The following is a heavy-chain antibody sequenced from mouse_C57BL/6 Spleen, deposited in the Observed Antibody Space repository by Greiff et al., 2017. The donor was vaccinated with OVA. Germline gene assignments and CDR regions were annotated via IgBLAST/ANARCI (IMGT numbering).Heavy chain of an antibody. V-gene: IGHV1-52*01. J-gene: IGHJ3*01. CDR3: AREGFNYYGSSYPAWFAY. CDR2: IDPSDSET. Sequence: QVQLKQPGAELVRPGSSVKLSCKASGYTFTSYWMHWVKQRPIQGLEWIGNIDPSDSETHYNQKFKDKATLTVDKSSSTAYMQLSSLTSEDSAVYYCAREGFNYYGSSYPAWFAYWGQGTLVTVSA. D-gene: IGHD1-1*01. CDR1: GYTFTSYW.